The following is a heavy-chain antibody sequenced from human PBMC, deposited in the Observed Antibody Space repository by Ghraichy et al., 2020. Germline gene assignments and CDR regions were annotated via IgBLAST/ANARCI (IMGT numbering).Heavy chain of an antibody. Sequence: GGSLRLSCAASGFTFSSSSMVWVRQAPGKGLEWVSSIGTGSSHIYYADSMRGRFTISRDNAKNSIYLQMNSLRAEDTAVYYCARIAVSGSWYFDLWGRGTLVTVSS. J-gene: IGHJ2*01. CDR1: GFTFSSSS. CDR2: IGTGSSHI. V-gene: IGHV3-21*01. D-gene: IGHD6-19*01. CDR3: ARIAVSGSWYFDL.